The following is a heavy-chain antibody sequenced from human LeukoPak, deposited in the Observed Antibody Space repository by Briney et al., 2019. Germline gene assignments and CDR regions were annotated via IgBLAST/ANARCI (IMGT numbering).Heavy chain of an antibody. V-gene: IGHV1-2*02. Sequence: ASVKVSCKASGYTFTSYYVHWVRQAPGQGLEWMGWINPNSGGTNYAQKFQGRVTMTRDTSISTAYMELSRLRSDDTAVYYCAQYCSSTSCYEGSGDAFDIWGQGTMVTVSS. CDR3: AQYCSSTSCYEGSGDAFDI. D-gene: IGHD2-2*01. J-gene: IGHJ3*02. CDR2: INPNSGGT. CDR1: GYTFTSYY.